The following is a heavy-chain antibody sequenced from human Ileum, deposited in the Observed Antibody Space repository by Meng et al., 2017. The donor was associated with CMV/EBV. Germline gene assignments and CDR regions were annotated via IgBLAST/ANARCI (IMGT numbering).Heavy chain of an antibody. D-gene: IGHD3-3*01. CDR1: GFTFSGYS. Sequence: GESLKISCAASGFTFSGYSMNWVRQAPGKGLVWISRINNDGTNTIYADSVKGRFTISRDNAKNTLYLQINTLRAEDTAVYYCVRENGVDASRGNRFDPWGQGTLVTVSS. CDR3: VRENGVDASRGNRFDP. V-gene: IGHV3-74*01. J-gene: IGHJ5*02. CDR2: INNDGTNT.